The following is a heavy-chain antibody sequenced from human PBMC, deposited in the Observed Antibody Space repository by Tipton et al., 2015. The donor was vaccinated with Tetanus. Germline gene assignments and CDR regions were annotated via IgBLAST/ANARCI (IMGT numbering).Heavy chain of an antibody. CDR2: ISTYNGNT. J-gene: IGHJ4*02. CDR1: GYTFTSYG. D-gene: IGHD3-10*01. V-gene: IGHV1-18*01. Sequence: QLVQSGPEVKKPGASVKVSCKASGYTFTSYGISWSRQAPGQGLEWMGWISTYNGNTNYVQKFQGRVTMTTDTSTNTAYMELRSLRSDDTAVDYCATFYYGSGSYRGGLRKFDYWGQGTLVTVSS. CDR3: ATFYYGSGSYRGGLRKFDY.